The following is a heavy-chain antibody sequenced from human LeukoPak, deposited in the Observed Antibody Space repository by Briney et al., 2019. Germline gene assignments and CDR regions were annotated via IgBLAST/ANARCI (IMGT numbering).Heavy chain of an antibody. CDR1: RFTSSSYG. D-gene: IGHD3-10*01. Sequence: RRSLRLSCVDSRFTSSSYGMYSGREGPGEGLGWGAVISYDGSNKSYADSVKGRFTISRDNSKNTLYLQMNSLRAEDTAVYYCAKAAPMVRGVISDYWGQGTLVTLSS. CDR3: AKAAPMVRGVISDY. V-gene: IGHV3-30*18. J-gene: IGHJ4*02. CDR2: ISYDGSNK.